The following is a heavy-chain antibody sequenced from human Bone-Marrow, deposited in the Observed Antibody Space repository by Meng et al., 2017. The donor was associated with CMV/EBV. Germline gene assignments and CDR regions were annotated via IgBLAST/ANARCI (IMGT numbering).Heavy chain of an antibody. CDR3: AREGYITMFDP. CDR1: GGNFNGYT. D-gene: IGHD5-12*01. V-gene: IGHV1-2*02. Sequence: ASVKVSCKASGGNFNGYTISWVRQAPGQGLEWMGRILPVLDITNYAQKFQGRVTMTRDTSISTGYMELSRLRSDDTAVYYCAREGYITMFDPWGQGTLVTVSS. CDR2: ILPVLDIT. J-gene: IGHJ5*02.